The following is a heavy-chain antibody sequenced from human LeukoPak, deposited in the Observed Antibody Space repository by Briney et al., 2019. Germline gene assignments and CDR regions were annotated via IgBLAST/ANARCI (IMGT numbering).Heavy chain of an antibody. CDR1: GFTFSNYW. V-gene: IGHV3-74*01. Sequence: PGGSLRLSCEVSGFTFSNYWMHWVRQAPGKGLVWVSRVNSDGTDTAYADSVKGRFTISRDNVKSTLYLQMNALSAEDTAVYFCARGEPEVLAAILSWGQGTLVTVSS. CDR2: VNSDGTDT. D-gene: IGHD2-15*01. J-gene: IGHJ5*02. CDR3: ARGEPEVLAAILS.